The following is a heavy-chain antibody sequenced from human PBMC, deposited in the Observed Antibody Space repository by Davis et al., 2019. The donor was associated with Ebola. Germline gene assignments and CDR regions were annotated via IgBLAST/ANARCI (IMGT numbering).Heavy chain of an antibody. D-gene: IGHD3-10*01. V-gene: IGHV3-21*01. CDR2: ISGSGGNT. Sequence: PGGSLRLSCAASGFTFSSYGMHWVRQAPGKGLEWVSAISGSGGNTYYADSVKGRFTISRDNAKNSLYLQMNSLRAEDTAVYYCARVYYGSGSYCTGDYWGQGTLVTVSS. CDR3: ARVYYGSGSYCTGDY. CDR1: GFTFSSYG. J-gene: IGHJ4*02.